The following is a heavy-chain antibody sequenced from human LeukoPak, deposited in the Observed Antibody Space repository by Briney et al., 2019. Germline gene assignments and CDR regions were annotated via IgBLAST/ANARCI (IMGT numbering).Heavy chain of an antibody. CDR2: INPNSGGT. CDR3: ARDYDFWSGYLISP. D-gene: IGHD3-3*01. Sequence: ASVKVSCKASGYTFTSYDINWVRQAPGQGLEWMGWINPNSGGTNYAQKFQGRVTMTRDTSISTAYMELGRLRSDDTAVYYCARDYDFWSGYLISPWGQGTLVTVSS. CDR1: GYTFTSYD. J-gene: IGHJ4*02. V-gene: IGHV1-2*02.